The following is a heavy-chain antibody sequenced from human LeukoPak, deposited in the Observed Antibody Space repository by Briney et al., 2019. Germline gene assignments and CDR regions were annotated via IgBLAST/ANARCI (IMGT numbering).Heavy chain of an antibody. CDR1: GFTVSSNY. Sequence: GGSLRLSCAASGFTVSSNYMSWVRQAPGKGLEWVSAISGSGGSTYYADSVKGRFTISRDNSKNTLYLQMNSLRAEDTAVYYCAKEGRGHTSRYSDWGQGTLVTVSS. CDR3: AKEGRGHTSRYSD. D-gene: IGHD2-2*01. J-gene: IGHJ4*02. CDR2: ISGSGGST. V-gene: IGHV3-23*01.